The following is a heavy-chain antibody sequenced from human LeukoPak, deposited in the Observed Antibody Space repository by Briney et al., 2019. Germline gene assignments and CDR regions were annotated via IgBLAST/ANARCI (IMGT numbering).Heavy chain of an antibody. J-gene: IGHJ4*02. CDR2: ISRGGGNP. Sequence: GGSMRLSCAASGFPFSDYAMTWVRRALGKGLEGVSGISRGGGNPYYADPVKGRYTISRDNSKNTLYLQMNSLRDEDTAVYYCAKDLGISGWHLDYWGQGTTVTVSS. D-gene: IGHD6-19*01. CDR1: GFPFSDYA. V-gene: IGHV3-23*01. CDR3: AKDLGISGWHLDY.